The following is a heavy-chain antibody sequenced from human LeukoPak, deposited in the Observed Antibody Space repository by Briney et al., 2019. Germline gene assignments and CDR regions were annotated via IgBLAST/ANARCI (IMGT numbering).Heavy chain of an antibody. CDR3: ARGRWGTAMGYYFDY. J-gene: IGHJ4*02. D-gene: IGHD5-18*01. CDR2: ISTRGNT. CDR1: GDFITNRY. Sequence: PSETLSLTCSVSGDFITNRYWSWVRQSAGKGLEWIGRISTRGNTNYNPSLKSRVTISVDTSKNQFSLKLGSVTAADTAVYYCARGRWGTAMGYYFDYWGQGTLVTVSS. V-gene: IGHV4-4*07.